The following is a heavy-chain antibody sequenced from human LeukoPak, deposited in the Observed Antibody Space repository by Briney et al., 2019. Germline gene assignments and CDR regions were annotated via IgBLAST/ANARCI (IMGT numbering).Heavy chain of an antibody. V-gene: IGHV3-23*01. J-gene: IGHJ3*01. Sequence: AGGSLRLSCAASGFTFRNSAMNWVRQSPGKGLGWVSGISGSGGSTYYADSVKGRFTISRDNSKNTLYLQMNSLRAEDSAVYYCAKDSGAASDFDAFAVWGQGTMVAVSS. CDR1: GFTFRNSA. CDR2: ISGSGGST. CDR3: AKDSGAASDFDAFAV. D-gene: IGHD6-13*01.